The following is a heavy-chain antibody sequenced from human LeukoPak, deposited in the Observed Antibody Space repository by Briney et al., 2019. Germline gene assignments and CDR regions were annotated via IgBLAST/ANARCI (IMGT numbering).Heavy chain of an antibody. Sequence: GDSLRLSCVASGFTFSNYPMTWVRQAPGKGLEWVSTIGGSDDTYYADSVKGRFTISSDTSENTLYLQMHRLGAEDTAVSYCARSRIVDRRGYFDYWGQGTLVTASS. V-gene: IGHV3-23*01. CDR2: IGGSDDT. CDR3: ARSRIVDRRGYFDY. J-gene: IGHJ4*02. CDR1: GFTFSNYP. D-gene: IGHD2-15*01.